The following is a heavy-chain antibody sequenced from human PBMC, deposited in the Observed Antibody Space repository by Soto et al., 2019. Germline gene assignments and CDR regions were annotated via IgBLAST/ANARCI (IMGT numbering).Heavy chain of an antibody. Sequence: QVQLVQSGAEVKKPGSSVKVSCKASGGTFSSYSINRVRQAPGQGLEWMGGIIPIFGTANYAEKFQGRVTITADESTSTADMELGSLISEDTAVYDCARDGGRHSGGVDYWGQGTLVTVSS. D-gene: IGHD1-26*01. V-gene: IGHV1-69*01. CDR2: IIPIFGTA. CDR3: ARDGGRHSGGVDY. J-gene: IGHJ4*02. CDR1: GGTFSSYS.